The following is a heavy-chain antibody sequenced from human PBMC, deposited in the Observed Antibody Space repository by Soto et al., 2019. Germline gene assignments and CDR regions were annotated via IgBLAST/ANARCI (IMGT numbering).Heavy chain of an antibody. CDR2: TYYRSKLST. J-gene: IGHJ4*02. V-gene: IGHV6-1*01. CDR3: ARALAGRQDY. CDR1: VDSVSSKSAA. D-gene: IGHD6-19*01. Sequence: SQTLSLTCAIAVDSVSSKSAAWNLISQSPSRGLEWLGRTYYRSKLSTDYAVSVKGRITVNPDKSKNQFSLQLNSVTPEDTAVYYCARALAGRQDYGDQGTLDAVSS.